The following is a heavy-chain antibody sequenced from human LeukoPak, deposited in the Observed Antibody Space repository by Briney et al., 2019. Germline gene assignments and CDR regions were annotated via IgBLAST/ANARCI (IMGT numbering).Heavy chain of an antibody. CDR2: ISGSGGST. Sequence: HTGGSLRLSCAASGFTFSSYAMSWVRQAPGKGLEWVSAISGSGGSTYYADSVKGRFTISRDNSKNTLYLQMNSLRAEDTAVYHCAKIRLGTYYFDYWGQGTLVTVSS. D-gene: IGHD1-1*01. V-gene: IGHV3-23*01. CDR1: GFTFSSYA. J-gene: IGHJ4*02. CDR3: AKIRLGTYYFDY.